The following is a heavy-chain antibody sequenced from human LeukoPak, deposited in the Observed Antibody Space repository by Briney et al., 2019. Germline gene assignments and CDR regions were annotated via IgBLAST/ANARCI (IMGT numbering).Heavy chain of an antibody. V-gene: IGHV3-23*01. CDR2: ISASGGST. D-gene: IGHD4-17*01. Sequence: PGGSLRLSCAASGFTFSSYAMSWVRQAPGKGLEWVSAISASGGSTYYADSVKGRFTISRDNSKNTLYLQMNSLRAEDTAVYYCAKSKTGNGDYGYFDYWGQGTLVTVSS. CDR1: GFTFSSYA. CDR3: AKSKTGNGDYGYFDY. J-gene: IGHJ4*02.